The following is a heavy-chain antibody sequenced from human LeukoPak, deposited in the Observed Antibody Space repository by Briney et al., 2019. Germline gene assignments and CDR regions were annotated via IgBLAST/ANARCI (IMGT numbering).Heavy chain of an antibody. D-gene: IGHD6-13*01. CDR1: GFTFSSYS. Sequence: GGSLRLSCAASGFTFSSYSMNWVRQAPGKGLEWVSYISSSSSYIYYADSVKGRFTISRDNAKNSLYLQMNRLRAEDTAVYYCAREFTRPGTAAAGTEPYWGQGTLVTVSS. J-gene: IGHJ4*02. V-gene: IGHV3-21*01. CDR3: AREFTRPGTAAAGTEPY. CDR2: ISSSSSYI.